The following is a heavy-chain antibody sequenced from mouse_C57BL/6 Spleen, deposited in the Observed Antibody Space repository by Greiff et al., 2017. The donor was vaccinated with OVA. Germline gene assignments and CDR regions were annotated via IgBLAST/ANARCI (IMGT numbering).Heavy chain of an antibody. CDR1: GFTFSSYG. V-gene: IGHV5-6*01. D-gene: IGHD1-1*01. CDR3: ASSLLPRRYFDV. J-gene: IGHJ1*03. CDR2: ISSGGSYT. Sequence: EVMLVESGGDLVKPGGSLKLSCAASGFTFSSYGMSWVRQTPDKRLEWVATISSGGSYTYYPDSVKGRFTISRDNAKNTLYLQMSSLKSEDTAMYYCASSLLPRRYFDVWGTGTTVTVSS.